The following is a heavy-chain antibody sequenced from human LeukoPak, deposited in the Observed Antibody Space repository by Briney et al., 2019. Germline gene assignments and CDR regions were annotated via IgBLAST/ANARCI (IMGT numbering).Heavy chain of an antibody. Sequence: PGGSLRLARAAFGPSVSGDLMKWVRHAPGERVVWGACINSDGSSTSHADSVTGRFTVSRANAKTPLYLQMNSLRVADTAVYYCARDPKYGDLDYCGLGNLVTVSS. CDR3: ARDPKYGDLDY. CDR1: GPSVSGDL. D-gene: IGHD4-17*01. CDR2: INSDGSST. J-gene: IGHJ4*02. V-gene: IGHV3-74*01.